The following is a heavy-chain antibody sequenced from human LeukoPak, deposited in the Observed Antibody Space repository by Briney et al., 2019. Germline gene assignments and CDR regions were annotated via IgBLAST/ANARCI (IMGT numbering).Heavy chain of an antibody. Sequence: GGSLRLSCAASGFTLSSYWMHWVRQAPGKGLVWVSRINTDGSSTNYADSVKGRSTISRDNAKNTLYLQMNSLRAEDTAMYYCARGNSGSYPLNYWGQGTLVTVSS. CDR2: INTDGSST. V-gene: IGHV3-74*01. J-gene: IGHJ4*02. CDR3: ARGNSGSYPLNY. CDR1: GFTLSSYW. D-gene: IGHD1-26*01.